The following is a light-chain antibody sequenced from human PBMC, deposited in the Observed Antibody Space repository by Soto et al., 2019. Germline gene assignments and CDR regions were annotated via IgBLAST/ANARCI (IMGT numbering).Light chain of an antibody. CDR3: AAWDDSLSGVV. CDR2: RNN. V-gene: IGLV1-47*01. J-gene: IGLJ2*01. Sequence: QLVLTQPPSASGTPGQRVTISCSGSSSNIGSNYVFWYQHLPGTAPKLLIYRNNQRPSGVPDRFSGSKSGTSASLAISGLRYEDETDYYCAAWDDSLSGVVFGGGTKVTVL. CDR1: SSNIGSNY.